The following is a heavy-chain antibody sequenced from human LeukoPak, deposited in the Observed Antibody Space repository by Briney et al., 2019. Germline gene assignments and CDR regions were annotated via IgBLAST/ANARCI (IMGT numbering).Heavy chain of an antibody. J-gene: IGHJ6*03. CDR2: IYYSGST. Sequence: PSETLSLTCTVSGGSISSSSYYWGWIRQPPGKGLEWIGSIYYSGSTYYNPSLKGRVTISVDTSKNQFSLKLSSVTAADTAVYYCARGIWEDYGSGRGGRYYYMDVWGKGTTVTVSS. CDR1: GGSISSSSYY. V-gene: IGHV4-39*07. D-gene: IGHD3-10*01. CDR3: ARGIWEDYGSGRGGRYYYMDV.